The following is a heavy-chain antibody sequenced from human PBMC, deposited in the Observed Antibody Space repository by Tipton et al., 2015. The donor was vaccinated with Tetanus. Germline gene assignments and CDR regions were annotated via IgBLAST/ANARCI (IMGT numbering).Heavy chain of an antibody. CDR1: GFTVSSNY. Sequence: SLRLSCAASGFTVSSNYMSWVRQTPGKGLEWVSVIYSGGSTYYADSVKGRFTISRDNSKNTLYLQMNSLRAEDTAMYYCARKTFYYDSSGEEDAFDIWGQGTMVTVSS. CDR3: ARKTFYYDSSGEEDAFDI. CDR2: IYSGGST. D-gene: IGHD3-22*01. J-gene: IGHJ3*02. V-gene: IGHV3-53*01.